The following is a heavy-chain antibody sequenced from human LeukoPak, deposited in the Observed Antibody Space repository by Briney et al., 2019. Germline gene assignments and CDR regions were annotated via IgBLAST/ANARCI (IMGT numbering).Heavy chain of an antibody. CDR1: GFTFDDYG. J-gene: IGHJ4*02. D-gene: IGHD3-3*01. V-gene: IGHV3-20*04. Sequence: GGSLRLSCAASGFTFDDYGMSWVRQAPGKGLEWVSGINWNGGSTGYADSVKGRFTISGDNAKNSLYLQMNSLRAEDTALYYCARVNGLRFLDRGYFDYWGQGTLVTVSS. CDR2: INWNGGST. CDR3: ARVNGLRFLDRGYFDY.